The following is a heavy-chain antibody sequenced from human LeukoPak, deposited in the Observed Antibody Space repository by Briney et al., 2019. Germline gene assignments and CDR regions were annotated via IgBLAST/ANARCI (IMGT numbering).Heavy chain of an antibody. J-gene: IGHJ4*02. CDR2: ISAYNGNT. CDR3: ASRRPRPHYDSSELDY. V-gene: IGHV1-18*01. CDR1: GYTFTSYG. Sequence: ASVKVSCKASGYTFTSYGISWVRQAPGQGLEWMGWISAYNGNTKYSKKLQGRVTITRDTSASTAYMELSSLRSEDTAVYYCASRRPRPHYDSSELDYWGQGTLVTVSS. D-gene: IGHD3-22*01.